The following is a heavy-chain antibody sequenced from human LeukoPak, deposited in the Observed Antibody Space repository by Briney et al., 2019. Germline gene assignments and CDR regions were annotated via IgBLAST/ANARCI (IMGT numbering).Heavy chain of an antibody. CDR1: GFTFSSYA. D-gene: IGHD6-13*01. CDR2: ISYDGSNK. J-gene: IGHJ4*02. V-gene: IGHV3-30-3*01. Sequence: GGSLRLSCAASGFTFSSYAMHWVRQAPGKGLEWVAVISYDGSNKYYADSVKGRFTISRDNSKNTLYLQMNSLRAEDTAVYYCARGQHLDYLDYWGQGTLVTVSS. CDR3: ARGQHLDYLDY.